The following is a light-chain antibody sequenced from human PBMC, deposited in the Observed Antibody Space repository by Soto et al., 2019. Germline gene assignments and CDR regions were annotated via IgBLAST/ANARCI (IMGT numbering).Light chain of an antibody. CDR3: QSYDSSLSGSV. CDR2: GNS. J-gene: IGLJ3*02. Sequence: QLVLTQPPSVSGAPGQRVTISCTGSSSNIGAGYDVHWYQQLPGTAPKLLIYGNSNRPSGVPDRFSGSKSGTSASLAITGLQAEDEADYYGQSYDSSLSGSVFGGGTKVTVL. CDR1: SSNIGAGYD. V-gene: IGLV1-40*01.